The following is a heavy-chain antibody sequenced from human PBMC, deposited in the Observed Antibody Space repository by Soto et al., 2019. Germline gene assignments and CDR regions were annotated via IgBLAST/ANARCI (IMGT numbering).Heavy chain of an antibody. Sequence: QVQLEESGPGLVKPSEILSLTCTVSGGSISNYHWSWIRQPAGKGLEWIGRIYSNGTTNYNPSHKGRVTMSVDTSKNQFSLRLRSVTAADTAVYHCVREGVAATGTWWFDPWGQGTLVTVSS. J-gene: IGHJ5*02. CDR2: IYSNGTT. D-gene: IGHD6-13*01. CDR1: GGSISNYH. V-gene: IGHV4-4*07. CDR3: VREGVAATGTWWFDP.